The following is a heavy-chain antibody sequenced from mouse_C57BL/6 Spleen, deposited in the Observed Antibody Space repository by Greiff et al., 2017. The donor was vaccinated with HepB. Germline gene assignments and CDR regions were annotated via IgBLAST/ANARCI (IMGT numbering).Heavy chain of an antibody. Sequence: QVHVKQPGAELVMPGASVKLSCKASGYTFTSYWMHWVKQRPGQGLEWIGEIDPSDSYTNYNQKFKGKSTLTVDKSSSTAYMQLSSLTSEDSAVYYCARRGNNYYGSSYVWYFDVWGTGTTVTVSS. CDR1: GYTFTSYW. V-gene: IGHV1-69*01. D-gene: IGHD1-1*01. CDR2: IDPSDSYT. CDR3: ARRGNNYYGSSYVWYFDV. J-gene: IGHJ1*03.